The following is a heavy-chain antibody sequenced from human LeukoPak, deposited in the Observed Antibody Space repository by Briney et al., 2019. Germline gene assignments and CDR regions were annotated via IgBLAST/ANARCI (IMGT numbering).Heavy chain of an antibody. CDR2: INSDGSST. V-gene: IGHV3-74*01. Sequence: PGGSLRLSCAASGFTFSSYWMHWVRQPPGKGLVWVSRINSDGSSTSYADSVKGRFTISRDNAKNTLYLQMNSLRAEDTAVYYCARDYCGGDCYTGDAFDIWGQGTMVTVSS. CDR3: ARDYCGGDCYTGDAFDI. D-gene: IGHD2-21*02. CDR1: GFTFSSYW. J-gene: IGHJ3*02.